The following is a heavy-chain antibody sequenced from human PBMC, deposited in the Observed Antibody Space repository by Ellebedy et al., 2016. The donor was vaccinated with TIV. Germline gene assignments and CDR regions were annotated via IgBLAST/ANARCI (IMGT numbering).Heavy chain of an antibody. CDR3: AREWKGRRYSDL. D-gene: IGHD1-1*01. CDR2: VDTSGTT. Sequence: GGSLRLSXVGSGFTLSTYGLHWVRQAAGKGLEWVSSVDTSGTTFYAGSVKGRFTISRENAKNSFYLQMNSLTVEDTAVYFCAREWKGRRYSDLWGRGTPVKVFS. CDR1: GFTLSTYG. V-gene: IGHV3-13*01. J-gene: IGHJ2*01.